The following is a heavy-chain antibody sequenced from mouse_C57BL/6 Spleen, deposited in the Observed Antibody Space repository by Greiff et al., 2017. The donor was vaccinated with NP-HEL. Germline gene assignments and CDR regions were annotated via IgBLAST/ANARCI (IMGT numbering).Heavy chain of an antibody. Sequence: QVQLQQPGAELVMPGASVKLSCKASGYTFTSYWMHWVKQRPGQGLEWIGEIDPSDSYTNYNQKFKGKSTLTVDKSSSTAYMQLSSLPSEDSAVYYCARSRGLLLEAMDYWGQGTSVTVSS. D-gene: IGHD1-1*01. J-gene: IGHJ4*01. CDR2: IDPSDSYT. V-gene: IGHV1-69*01. CDR3: ARSRGLLLEAMDY. CDR1: GYTFTSYW.